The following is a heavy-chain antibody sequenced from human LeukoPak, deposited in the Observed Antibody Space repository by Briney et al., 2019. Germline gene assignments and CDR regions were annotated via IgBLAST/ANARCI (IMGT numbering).Heavy chain of an antibody. CDR3: ARASGFDY. CDR1: GFTFSSFS. J-gene: IGHJ4*02. Sequence: GGSLRLSCAATGFTFSSFSMHRVRQAPGKGLEWVAVISYDGSNKYYADSVKGRFAISRDNSKNTLYLQMNSLRAEDTAVYYCARASGFDYWGQGTLVTVSS. CDR2: ISYDGSNK. D-gene: IGHD1-26*01. V-gene: IGHV3-30*03.